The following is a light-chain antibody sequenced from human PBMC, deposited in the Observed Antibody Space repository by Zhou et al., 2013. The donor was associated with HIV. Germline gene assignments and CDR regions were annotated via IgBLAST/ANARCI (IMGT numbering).Light chain of an antibody. CDR2: SAS. CDR3: QQLNNYPPFT. V-gene: IGKV1-9*01. CDR1: QGISTS. Sequence: IQLTQSPSFLSASVGDRVTITCRASQGISTSLAWYQQKSGKAPKLLIYSASTLHSGVPSRFSGSGSGTDFTLTINSLQPEDFATYYCQQLNNYPPFTFGPGTKVDF. J-gene: IGKJ3*01.